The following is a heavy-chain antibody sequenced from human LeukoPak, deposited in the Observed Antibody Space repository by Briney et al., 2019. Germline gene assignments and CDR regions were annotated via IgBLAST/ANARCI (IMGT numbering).Heavy chain of an antibody. Sequence: ASMKVSCKASGYSFTGYYIHWVRQAPGQGLEWMGIINPSGGSTSYAQKFQGRVTMTRDMSTSTVYMQLSSLRSEDTAVYYCARDSQYSSSLPSGYWGQGTLVTVSA. CDR3: ARDSQYSSSLPSGY. CDR2: INPSGGST. J-gene: IGHJ4*02. CDR1: GYSFTGYY. D-gene: IGHD6-6*01. V-gene: IGHV1-46*01.